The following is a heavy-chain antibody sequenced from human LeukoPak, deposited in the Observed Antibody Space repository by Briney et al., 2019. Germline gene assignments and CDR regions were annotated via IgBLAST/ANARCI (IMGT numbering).Heavy chain of an antibody. Sequence: GSPRLSCAASGFTFSSYSMNWVRQAPGKGLEWVSSISSSSSYIYYADSVKGRFTISRDNAKNSLYLQMNSLRAEDTAVYYCARGVRRYSSSWPRKDRYYFDYWGQGTLVTVSS. CDR3: ARGVRRYSSSWPRKDRYYFDY. D-gene: IGHD6-13*01. CDR1: GFTFSSYS. CDR2: ISSSSSYI. V-gene: IGHV3-21*01. J-gene: IGHJ4*02.